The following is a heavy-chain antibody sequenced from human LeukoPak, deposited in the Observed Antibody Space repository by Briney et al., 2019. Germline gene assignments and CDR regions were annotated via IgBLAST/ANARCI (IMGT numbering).Heavy chain of an antibody. V-gene: IGHV3-21*01. J-gene: IGHJ4*02. Sequence: PGGSLRLSCAASGFTFSSYSMNWLRQAPGKGLEWVSSISSSSSYIYYADSVKGRFTISRDDAKNSLYLQMNSLRAEDTAVYYCARTTSVSSTLNFDYWGQGTLVTVSS. CDR2: ISSSSSYI. D-gene: IGHD4-11*01. CDR3: ARTTSVSSTLNFDY. CDR1: GFTFSSYS.